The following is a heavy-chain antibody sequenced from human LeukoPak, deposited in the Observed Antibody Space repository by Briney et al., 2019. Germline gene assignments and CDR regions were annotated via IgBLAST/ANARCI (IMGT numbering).Heavy chain of an antibody. CDR3: ARAESSSSPIDY. D-gene: IGHD6-6*01. CDR2: ISSSSSYI. J-gene: IGHJ4*02. Sequence: GGSLRLSCAASGFTFSSYSMNWVRQAPGKGLEWVSSISSSSSYIYYADSVKGRFTISRDNAKNSLYLQMNSLRAEDTAVYYCARAESSSSPIDYWGQGTLVTASS. CDR1: GFTFSSYS. V-gene: IGHV3-21*01.